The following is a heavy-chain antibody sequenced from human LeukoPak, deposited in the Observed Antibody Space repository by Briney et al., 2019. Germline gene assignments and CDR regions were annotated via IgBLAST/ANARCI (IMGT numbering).Heavy chain of an antibody. CDR1: GGSISSSGYY. CDR3: ARGRSGPNFQH. J-gene: IGHJ1*01. CDR2: INHSGST. V-gene: IGHV4-39*07. Sequence: SETLSLTCTVSGGSISSSGYYWSWIRQPPGKGLEWIGEINHSGSTNYNPSLKSRVTISVDTSKNQFSLKLSSVTAADTAVYYCARGRSGPNFQHWGQGTLVTVSS. D-gene: IGHD2-15*01.